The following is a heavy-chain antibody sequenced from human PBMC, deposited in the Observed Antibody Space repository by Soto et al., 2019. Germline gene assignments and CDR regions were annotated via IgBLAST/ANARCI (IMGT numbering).Heavy chain of an antibody. J-gene: IGHJ6*02. V-gene: IGHV3-30-3*01. CDR3: ARNGDRVGATTYQDGMDV. D-gene: IGHD1-26*01. Sequence: GGSLRLSCAASGLTFSSYAMHWVRQAPGKGLEWVAVISYDGSNKYYADSVKGRFTISRDNSKNTLYLQMNSLRAEDTAVYYCARNGDRVGATTYQDGMDVWGQGTTVTVSS. CDR1: GLTFSSYA. CDR2: ISYDGSNK.